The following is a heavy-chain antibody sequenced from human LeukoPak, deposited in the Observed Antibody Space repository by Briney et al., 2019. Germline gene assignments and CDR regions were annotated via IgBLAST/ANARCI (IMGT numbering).Heavy chain of an antibody. D-gene: IGHD3-22*01. CDR2: ISDSGST. Sequence: SETLSLTCVVSGGSLSTHHWSWIRQSPGRGLEWIGYISDSGSTNYNPSLKSRVTISVDTSKNQFSLMLSSVTAADTAVYYCARGYDSSAYYPFNYWGRGTLVTVSS. V-gene: IGHV4-59*11. J-gene: IGHJ4*02. CDR3: ARGYDSSAYYPFNY. CDR1: GGSLSTHH.